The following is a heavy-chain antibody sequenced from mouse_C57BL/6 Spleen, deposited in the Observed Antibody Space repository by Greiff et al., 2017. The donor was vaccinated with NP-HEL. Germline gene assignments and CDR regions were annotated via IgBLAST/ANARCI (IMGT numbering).Heavy chain of an antibody. CDR1: GYTFTDYY. V-gene: IGHV1-76*01. CDR3: ARSHYYYGSLYYFDY. J-gene: IGHJ2*01. Sequence: VQLVESGAELVRPGASVKLSCKASGYTFTDYYINWVKQRPGQGLEWIARIYPGSGNTYYNEKFKGKATLTAEKSSSTAYMQLSSLTSEDSAVYFCARSHYYYGSLYYFDYWGQGTTLTVSS. CDR2: IYPGSGNT. D-gene: IGHD1-1*01.